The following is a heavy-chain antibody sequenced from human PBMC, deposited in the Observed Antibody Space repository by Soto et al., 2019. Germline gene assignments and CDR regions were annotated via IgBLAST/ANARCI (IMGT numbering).Heavy chain of an antibody. J-gene: IGHJ5*02. Sequence: PSETLSLTCSVSGGSVTSGNYYWTWIRQRPGKGLEWIGHIFNSGNAYYNPSLKRRASISADTSKNQFSLRLTSVTAADAAVYFCARDGSTNVPAAMRWLHPWGQGTMVTVSS. CDR2: IFNSGNA. CDR1: GGSVTSGNYY. D-gene: IGHD2-2*01. CDR3: ARDGSTNVPAAMRWLHP. V-gene: IGHV4-31*03.